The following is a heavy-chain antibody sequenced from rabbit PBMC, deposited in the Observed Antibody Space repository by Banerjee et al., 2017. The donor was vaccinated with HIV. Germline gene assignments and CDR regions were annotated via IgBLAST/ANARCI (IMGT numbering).Heavy chain of an antibody. CDR3: TKWPDAATSSLYL. V-gene: IGHV1S40*01. J-gene: IGHJ6*01. CDR1: GFSFSSSYY. CDR2: IHNGDGST. D-gene: IGHD8-1*01. Sequence: QSLEESGGDLVKPGASLTLTCTASGFSFSSSYYMCWVRQAPGKGLEWIACIHNGDGSTYYATWVNGRFSISKTSSTTVTLQMTSLTAADTAIYFCTKWPDAATSSLYLWGQGTLVTVS.